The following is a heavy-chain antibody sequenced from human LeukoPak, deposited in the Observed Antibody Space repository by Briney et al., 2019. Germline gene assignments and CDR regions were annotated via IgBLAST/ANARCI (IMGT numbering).Heavy chain of an antibody. CDR3: ARRDIVTTINT. V-gene: IGHV4-39*01. D-gene: IGHD5-12*01. CDR1: GGSISSSSYY. Sequence: SETLSLTCTVSGGSISSSSYYWAWIRQPPGKGLEWIGSIFYSGTTFYNPSLKTRVTIFVDTSKNQFSLKLNSVTAADTAVYYCARRDIVTTINTWGQGTLVTVSS. J-gene: IGHJ4*02. CDR2: IFYSGTT.